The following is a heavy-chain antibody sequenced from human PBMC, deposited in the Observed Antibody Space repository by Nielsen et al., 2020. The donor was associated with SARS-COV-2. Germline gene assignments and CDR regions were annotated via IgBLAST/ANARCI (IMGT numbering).Heavy chain of an antibody. CDR1: GFTFSSYG. D-gene: IGHD5-18*01. CDR2: ISYDGSNK. Sequence: GESLKISCAASGFTFSSYGMHWVRQAPGKGLEWVAVISYDGSNKYYADSVKGRFTISRDNSKNTLYLQMNSLRAEDTAVYYCARGQWIQLWLHPFSGYYGMDVWGQGTTVTVSS. J-gene: IGHJ6*02. V-gene: IGHV3-30*03. CDR3: ARGQWIQLWLHPFSGYYGMDV.